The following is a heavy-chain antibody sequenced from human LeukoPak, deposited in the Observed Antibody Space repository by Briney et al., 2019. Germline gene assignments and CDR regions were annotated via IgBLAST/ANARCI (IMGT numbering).Heavy chain of an antibody. V-gene: IGHV4-34*01. D-gene: IGHD2-15*01. CDR3: ARGLGSPLYNWFDP. CDR2: INHSGST. CDR1: GGSFSGYY. Sequence: SETLSLTCAVYGGSFSGYYWSWIRQPPGKGLEWIGEINHSGSTNYNPSLKSRVTISVDTSKNQFSLKLSSVTAADTAVYYRARGLGSPLYNWFDPWGQGTLVTVSS. J-gene: IGHJ5*02.